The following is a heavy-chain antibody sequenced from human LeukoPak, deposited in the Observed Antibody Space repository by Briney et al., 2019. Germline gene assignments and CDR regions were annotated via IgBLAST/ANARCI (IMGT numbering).Heavy chain of an antibody. V-gene: IGHV4-39*01. CDR3: ARRVGEYSSSWYYYYYYMDV. CDR2: IYYSGST. CDR1: GGSISSSSYC. D-gene: IGHD6-13*01. J-gene: IGHJ6*03. Sequence: SETLSLTCAVSGGSISSSSYCWGWIRQPPGKGLEWVGSIYYSGSTYYNPSLKSRVTISVDTSKNQFSLKLSSVTAADTAVYYCARRVGEYSSSWYYYYYYMDVWGKGTTVTISS.